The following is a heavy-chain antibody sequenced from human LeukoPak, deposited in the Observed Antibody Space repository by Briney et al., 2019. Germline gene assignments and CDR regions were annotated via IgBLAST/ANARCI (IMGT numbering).Heavy chain of an antibody. CDR2: IIPILGIA. J-gene: IGHJ4*02. Sequence: PVKVSCNASGGTFSRYAISWVRQAPGQGLEWMGRIIPILGIANYAQTFQGRVTITADKSTSTAYMGLSSLRSEDTAVYYCARDDGALPYYCSQGSLVTVSS. V-gene: IGHV1-69*04. CDR1: GGTFSRYA. D-gene: IGHD6-6*01. CDR3: ARDDGALPYY.